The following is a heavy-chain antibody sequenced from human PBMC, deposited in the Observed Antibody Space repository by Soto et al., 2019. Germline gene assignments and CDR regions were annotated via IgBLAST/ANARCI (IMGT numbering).Heavy chain of an antibody. J-gene: IGHJ6*02. CDR2: ISGSGGST. V-gene: IGHV3-23*01. CDR1: GFTFSSYA. Sequence: GGSLRLSCAASGFTFSSYAMSWVRQAPGKGLEWVSAISGSGGSTYYADSVKGRFTISRDNSKNTLYLQMNSLRAEDTAVYYCAKDRRDYGDPYYYYGMDVWGQGTTVTVSS. D-gene: IGHD4-17*01. CDR3: AKDRRDYGDPYYYYGMDV.